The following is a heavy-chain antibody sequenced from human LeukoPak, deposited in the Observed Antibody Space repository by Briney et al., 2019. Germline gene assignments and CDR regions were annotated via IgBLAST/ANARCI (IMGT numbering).Heavy chain of an antibody. J-gene: IGHJ6*02. CDR1: GFTFSSYA. Sequence: GGSPRLSCAASGFTFSSYAMSWVRQAPGKGLEWVSAISGSGGSTYYADSVKGRFTISRDNAKNTLYLQMNSLRAEDTAVYYCAKSYFPYYYYGMDVWGQGTTVTVSS. D-gene: IGHD1-26*01. CDR3: AKSYFPYYYYGMDV. CDR2: ISGSGGST. V-gene: IGHV3-23*01.